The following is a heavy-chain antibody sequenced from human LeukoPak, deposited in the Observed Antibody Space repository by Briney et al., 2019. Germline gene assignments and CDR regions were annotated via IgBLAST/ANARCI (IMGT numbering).Heavy chain of an antibody. CDR1: GFTVSSNY. Sequence: GGSLRLSCAASGFTVSSNYMSWVRQAPGKGLEWVSVIYSGGSTYYADSVKGRFTISRDNSKNTLYLQMNSLRAEDTAVYYCARGDQMATITDRWDQGTLVTVSS. CDR2: IYSGGST. D-gene: IGHD5-24*01. V-gene: IGHV3-53*01. J-gene: IGHJ4*02. CDR3: ARGDQMATITDR.